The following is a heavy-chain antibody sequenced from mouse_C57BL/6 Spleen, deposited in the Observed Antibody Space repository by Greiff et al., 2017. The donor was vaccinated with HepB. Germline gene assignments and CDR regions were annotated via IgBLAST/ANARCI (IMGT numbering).Heavy chain of an antibody. V-gene: IGHV1-26*01. D-gene: IGHD1-1*01. CDR3: ASGDDYYGSSYGYFDV. Sequence: EVQLQQSGPELVKPGASVKISCKASGYTFTDYYMNWVKQSHGKSLEWIGDINPNNGGTSYNQKFKGKATLTVDKSSSTAYMELRSLTSEDSAVYYCASGDDYYGSSYGYFDVWGTGTTVTVSS. J-gene: IGHJ1*03. CDR2: INPNNGGT. CDR1: GYTFTDYY.